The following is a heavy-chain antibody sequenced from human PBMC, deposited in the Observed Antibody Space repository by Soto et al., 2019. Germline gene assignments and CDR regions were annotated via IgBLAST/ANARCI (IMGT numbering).Heavy chain of an antibody. V-gene: IGHV4-30-2*02. J-gene: IGHJ4*02. CDR2: TYHSGNP. Sequence: SETLSLTCDVSGDTISTGGYTWAWIRQPPGKALEWIGHTYHSGNPYYNPSLKSRVTISVDTAKNQFSLKLSSVTAADTAVYYCAGRASRYYYDSSGYFDYWGQGTLVTVSS. D-gene: IGHD3-22*01. CDR1: GDTISTGGYT. CDR3: AGRASRYYYDSSGYFDY.